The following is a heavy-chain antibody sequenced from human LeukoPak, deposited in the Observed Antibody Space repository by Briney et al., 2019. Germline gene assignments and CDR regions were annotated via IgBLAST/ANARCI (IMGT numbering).Heavy chain of an antibody. CDR2: MSYDGSNK. V-gene: IGHV3-30-3*01. Sequence: GGSLRLSCAASGFTFSSYAMHWVRQAPGKGLEWVAVMSYDGSNKYYADSVKGRFTISRDNSKNTLYLQMNSLRAEDTAVYYCARDLEMATIAYYYYYGMDVWGQGTTVTVSS. CDR1: GFTFSSYA. CDR3: ARDLEMATIAYYYYYGMDV. D-gene: IGHD5-24*01. J-gene: IGHJ6*02.